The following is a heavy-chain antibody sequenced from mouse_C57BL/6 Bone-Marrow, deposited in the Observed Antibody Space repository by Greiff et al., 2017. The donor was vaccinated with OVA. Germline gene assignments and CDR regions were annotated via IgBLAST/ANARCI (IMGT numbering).Heavy chain of an antibody. CDR3: ARDSGSIYVWYFDV. J-gene: IGHJ1*03. CDR1: GYTFTSYW. D-gene: IGHD1-1*01. Sequence: VQLQQPGAELVMPGASVKLSCKASGYTFTSYWMHWVKQRPGQGLEWIGEIDPSDSYPNYNQKFKGKSTLTVAKSSSTAYMQRSSLTSEDSAVYYCARDSGSIYVWYFDVWGTGTTVTVSS. V-gene: IGHV1-69*01. CDR2: IDPSDSYP.